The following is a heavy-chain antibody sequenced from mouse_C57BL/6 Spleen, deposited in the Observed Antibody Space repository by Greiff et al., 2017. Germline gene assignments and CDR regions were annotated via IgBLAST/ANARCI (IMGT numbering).Heavy chain of an antibody. V-gene: IGHV1-50*01. CDR1: GYTFTSYW. Sequence: QVQLQQPGAELVKPGASVKLSCKASGYTFTSYWMQWVKQRPGQGLEWIGEIDPSDSYTNYNQKFKGKATLPVDTSSSTAYMQRSSLTSEDSAVYYCEREGYWGQGTTLTVSS. CDR3: EREGY. CDR2: IDPSDSYT. J-gene: IGHJ2*01.